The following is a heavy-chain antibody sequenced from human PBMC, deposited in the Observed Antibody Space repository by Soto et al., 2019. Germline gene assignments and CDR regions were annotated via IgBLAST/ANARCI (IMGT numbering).Heavy chain of an antibody. CDR2: INPKSGGT. J-gene: IGHJ6*02. CDR1: GYSFTGYH. Sequence: ASVKLSCKACGYSFTGYHIHWVRQAPGKGLEWLGRINPKSGGTSTAQKFQGWVTMTTDTSISTASMELTRLTSDDTAIYYCARGDSTDCSNGVCSFFYNHDMDVWGQGTTVTVSS. D-gene: IGHD2-8*01. CDR3: ARGDSTDCSNGVCSFFYNHDMDV. V-gene: IGHV1-2*04.